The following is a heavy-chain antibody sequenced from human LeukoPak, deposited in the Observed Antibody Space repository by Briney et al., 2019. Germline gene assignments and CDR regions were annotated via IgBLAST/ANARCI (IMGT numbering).Heavy chain of an antibody. J-gene: IGHJ4*02. Sequence: KPGGSLRLSCAASGFTFSSYSMNWVRPAPGKGLEWVSSISSSSSYIYYADSVKGRFTISRDNAKNSLYLQMNSLRAEDTAAYYCARVGGNDFWSGYPEYWGQGTLVTVSS. CDR3: ARVGGNDFWSGYPEY. CDR2: ISSSSSYI. CDR1: GFTFSSYS. D-gene: IGHD3-3*01. V-gene: IGHV3-21*01.